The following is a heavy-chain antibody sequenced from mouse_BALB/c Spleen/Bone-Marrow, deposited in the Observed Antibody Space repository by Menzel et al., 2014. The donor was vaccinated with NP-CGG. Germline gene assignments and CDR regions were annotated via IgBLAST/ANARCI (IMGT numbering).Heavy chain of an antibody. CDR3: ASYYYGSYGFAY. CDR1: GFNIEDTY. V-gene: IGHV14-3*02. Sequence: VQLQQSGAELVKPGASVKLSCTASGFNIEDTYMHWVKQRPEQGLEWIGRIDPANGNTKYDPKFQGKATITADTSSNTAYLKLSSLTSEDTAVYYCASYYYGSYGFAYWGQGPLVTVSA. D-gene: IGHD1-1*01. CDR2: IDPANGNT. J-gene: IGHJ3*01.